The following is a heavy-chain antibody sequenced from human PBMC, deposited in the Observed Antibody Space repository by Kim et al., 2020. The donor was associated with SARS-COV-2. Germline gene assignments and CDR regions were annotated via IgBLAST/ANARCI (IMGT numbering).Heavy chain of an antibody. CDR3: ARYGYDAPTYFFDY. D-gene: IGHD5-12*01. Sequence: SETLSLTCGVSGCSITNYYWSWIRQPPGKGLEWIAYIPATGSTSYNPSFMSRVTTSVSTSKNHFSLNLRTMTATDTAVYYCARYGYDAPTYFFDYWGQGALFTVS. V-gene: IGHV4-59*13. CDR1: GCSITNYY. J-gene: IGHJ4*02. CDR2: IPATGST.